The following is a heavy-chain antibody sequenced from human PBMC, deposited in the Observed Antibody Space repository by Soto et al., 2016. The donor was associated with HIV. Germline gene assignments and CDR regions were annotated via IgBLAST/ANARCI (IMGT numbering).Heavy chain of an antibody. J-gene: IGHJ4*02. CDR3: ARDKQWLGRGPYYFDY. V-gene: IGHV3-11*05. CDR1: GFTFNDYY. Sequence: QAQLVESGGGVVKPGGSLRLSCAASGFTFNDYYMSWIRQAPGKGLQWVSYISSSSYYTNYTDSVKGRFTISRDNAKNSVYLQMNSLRAEDTAVYYCARDKQWLGRGPYYFDYWGQGALVTVSS. CDR2: ISSSSYYT. D-gene: IGHD6-19*01.